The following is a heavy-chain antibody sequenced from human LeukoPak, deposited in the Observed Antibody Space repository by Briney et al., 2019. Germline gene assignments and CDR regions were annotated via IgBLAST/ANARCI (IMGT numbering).Heavy chain of an antibody. Sequence: PSETLSLTCTVSGGSISDHYWNWIRQPPGKGLEWIGYIYYSGSTSYNPSLKSRLIMSVDTAKNQFSLKLRSVTAADAAVYYSARGDFCSSTNCYLRPMDVWGKGTTVTVSS. V-gene: IGHV4-59*11. CDR3: ARGDFCSSTNCYLRPMDV. J-gene: IGHJ6*03. CDR1: GGSISDHY. CDR2: IYYSGST. D-gene: IGHD2-2*01.